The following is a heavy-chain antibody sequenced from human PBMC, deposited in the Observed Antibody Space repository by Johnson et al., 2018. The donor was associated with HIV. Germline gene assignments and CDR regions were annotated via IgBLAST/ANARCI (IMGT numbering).Heavy chain of an antibody. Sequence: QVQLVESGGGVVQPGRSLRLSCAASGFTFSRYAMHWVRQAPGKGLEWVAVISYDGSNKYYADSVKGRFTISRDNSKKTLYLQMGSLRAEDMAVYYCARGALSPAAPDAFDIWGQGTMVTVSS. CDR1: GFTFSRYA. J-gene: IGHJ3*02. V-gene: IGHV3-30*14. CDR2: ISYDGSNK. D-gene: IGHD6-13*01. CDR3: ARGALSPAAPDAFDI.